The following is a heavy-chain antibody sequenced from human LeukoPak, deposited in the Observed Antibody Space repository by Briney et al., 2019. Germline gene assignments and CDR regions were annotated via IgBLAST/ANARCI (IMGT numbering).Heavy chain of an antibody. V-gene: IGHV5-51*01. CDR1: GYTFTSYD. CDR3: ARNYYGDYWYFDL. J-gene: IGHJ2*01. CDR2: IYPGDSDT. Sequence: KVSCKASGYTFTSYDINWVRQATGQGLEWMGIIYPGDSDTRYSPSFQGQVTISADKSISTAYLQWSSLQASDTAMYYCARNYYGDYWYFDLWGRGTLVTVSS. D-gene: IGHD4-17*01.